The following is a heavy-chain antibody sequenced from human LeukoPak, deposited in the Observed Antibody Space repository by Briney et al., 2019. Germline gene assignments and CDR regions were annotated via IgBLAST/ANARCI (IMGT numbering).Heavy chain of an antibody. CDR2: ITAYNGNT. J-gene: IGHJ4*02. CDR1: GYSFNTYG. Sequence: GASVKVSCKTSGYSFNTYGVTWVRQAPGQGLEWMGWITAYNGNTNYAQKLQGRVTMTTDTSTNTAYMELRSLRSDDTALYYCAKHRDNGDSSGYHDFDFWGQGTLVTVSS. V-gene: IGHV1-18*01. D-gene: IGHD3-22*01. CDR3: AKHRDNGDSSGYHDFDF.